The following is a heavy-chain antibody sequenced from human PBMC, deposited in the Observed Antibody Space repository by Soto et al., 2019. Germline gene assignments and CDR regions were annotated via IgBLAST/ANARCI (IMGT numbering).Heavy chain of an antibody. CDR3: ARDPLEILEVGGRGDY. D-gene: IGHD1-1*01. V-gene: IGHV1-69*13. CDR2: IIPIFGTA. J-gene: IGHJ4*02. CDR1: GGTFSSYA. Sequence: SVKVSCKASGGTFSSYAISWVRQAPGQGLEWMGGIIPIFGTANYAQKFQGRVTITADESTSTAYMELSSLRSEDTAVYYCARDPLEILEVGGRGDYWGQGTLVTAPQ.